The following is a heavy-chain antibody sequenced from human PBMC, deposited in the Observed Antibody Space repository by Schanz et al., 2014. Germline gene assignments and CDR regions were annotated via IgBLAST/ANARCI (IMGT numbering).Heavy chain of an antibody. Sequence: VHLVESGGGLVKRGGSLRLSCAASGFTFSSYAMSWVRQAPGKGPEWVAVIWSDGSTKYYADSVKGRFTISRDNSKNTLYLQMNSLRADDTAVYYCAKDSTHIDIVLVPTAIDYWGQGTLVTVSS. CDR2: IWSDGSTK. D-gene: IGHD2-2*01. V-gene: IGHV3-33*03. CDR1: GFTFSSYA. CDR3: AKDSTHIDIVLVPTAIDY. J-gene: IGHJ4*02.